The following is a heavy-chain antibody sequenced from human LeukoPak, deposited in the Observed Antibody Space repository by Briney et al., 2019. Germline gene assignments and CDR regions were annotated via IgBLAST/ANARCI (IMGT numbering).Heavy chain of an antibody. J-gene: IGHJ4*02. CDR1: GFTFSRYG. CDR3: AKAPGRGNPCDY. Sequence: GGSLRLSCAASGFTFSRYGMHWVRQAPGKGLEWVAVISNDGNNKYYADSVKGRFTISRDNSKNTLSLQLNSLRSEATAVYYCAKAPGRGNPCDYWGQGTLVPVSS. V-gene: IGHV3-30*18. CDR2: ISNDGNNK. D-gene: IGHD3-10*01.